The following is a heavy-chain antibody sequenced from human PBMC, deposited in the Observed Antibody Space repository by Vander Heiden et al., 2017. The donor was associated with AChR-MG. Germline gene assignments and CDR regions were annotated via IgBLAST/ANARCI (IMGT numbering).Heavy chain of an antibody. V-gene: IGHV3-13*01. CDR3: ARGDGLGIWGYYGMDV. Sequence: EVQLVESGGGLVQPGGSLRLSCAASGFPFSSYEMHWVRQATGKGLEWVSAIGTAGDTYYPGSVKGRFTISRENAKNSLYLQMNSLRAGDTAVYYCARGDGLGIWGYYGMDVWGQGTTVTVSS. J-gene: IGHJ6*02. D-gene: IGHD7-27*01. CDR1: GFPFSSYE. CDR2: IGTAGDT.